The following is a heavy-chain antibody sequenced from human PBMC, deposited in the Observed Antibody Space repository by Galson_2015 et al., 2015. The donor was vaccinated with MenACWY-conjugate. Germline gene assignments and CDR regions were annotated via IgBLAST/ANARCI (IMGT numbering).Heavy chain of an antibody. CDR3: ARLPRGITFVVMAP. V-gene: IGHV4-39*01. J-gene: IGHJ5*02. CDR2: IYYSGTT. D-gene: IGHD2/OR15-2a*01. Sequence: SETLSLTCAVSGGSIHSENYFWGWILQPPGEGLEWIGSIYYSGTTYYNPSLESRVTMSVDTSKNEFSLILTSVTAADTAVYYCARLPRGITFVVMAPWGQGTLVTVSS. CDR1: GGSIHSENYF.